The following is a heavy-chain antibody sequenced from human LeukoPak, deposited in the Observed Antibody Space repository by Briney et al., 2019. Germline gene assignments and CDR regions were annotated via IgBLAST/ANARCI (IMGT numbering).Heavy chain of an antibody. Sequence: SETLSLTCTVSGGSISSSSYYWGWIRQPPGKGLEWIGSIYYSGSTYYNPSLKSRVAISVDTSKNQVSLKLSSVTAADTAVYYCARVGSSWYVAYYYYYMDVWGKGTTVTVSS. V-gene: IGHV4-39*07. CDR3: ARVGSSWYVAYYYYYMDV. J-gene: IGHJ6*03. CDR1: GGSISSSSYY. CDR2: IYYSGST. D-gene: IGHD6-13*01.